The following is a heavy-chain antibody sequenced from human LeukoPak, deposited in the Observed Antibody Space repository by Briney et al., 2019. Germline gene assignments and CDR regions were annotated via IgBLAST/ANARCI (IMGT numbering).Heavy chain of an antibody. J-gene: IGHJ4*02. CDR3: ARAGWFGELLSRFLDY. Sequence: GGSLRLSCAASGFSFSSYWMSWVRQAPGKGLEWVANIKQDGSEKYYVGSVKGRFTISRDNAKNSLYLQMNSLRAEDTAVYYCARAGWFGELLSRFLDYWGQGTLVTVSS. V-gene: IGHV3-7*01. D-gene: IGHD3-10*01. CDR1: GFSFSSYW. CDR2: IKQDGSEK.